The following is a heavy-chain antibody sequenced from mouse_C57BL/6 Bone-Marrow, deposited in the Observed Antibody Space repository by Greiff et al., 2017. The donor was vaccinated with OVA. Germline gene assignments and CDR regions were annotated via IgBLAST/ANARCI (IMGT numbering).Heavy chain of an antibody. D-gene: IGHD1-1*01. Sequence: QVQLQQPGAELVKPGASVKLSCKASGYTFTSYWMQWVKQRPGQGLEWIGEIDPSDSYTNYNQKFKGKATLTVDTSSSTAYMRLSSLTSEDSAVYYCARGVTTVVALDYWGQGTTLTVSS. V-gene: IGHV1-50*01. J-gene: IGHJ2*01. CDR1: GYTFTSYW. CDR2: IDPSDSYT. CDR3: ARGVTTVVALDY.